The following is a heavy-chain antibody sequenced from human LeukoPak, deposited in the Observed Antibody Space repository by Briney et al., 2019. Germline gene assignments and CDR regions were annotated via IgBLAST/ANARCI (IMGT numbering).Heavy chain of an antibody. J-gene: IGHJ3*02. V-gene: IGHV3-30-3*01. CDR2: ISYDGSNK. Sequence: GRSLRLSCAASGFTFSSYAMHWVRQAPGKGLEWVAVISYDGSNKYYADSVKGRFTISRDNSKNTLYLQMNSLRAEDTAVYYCAKEYYGSGSRTSAFDIWGQGTMVTVSS. CDR1: GFTFSSYA. D-gene: IGHD3-10*01. CDR3: AKEYYGSGSRTSAFDI.